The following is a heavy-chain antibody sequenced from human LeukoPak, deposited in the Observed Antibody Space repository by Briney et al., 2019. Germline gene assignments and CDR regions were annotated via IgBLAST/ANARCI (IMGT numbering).Heavy chain of an antibody. CDR3: ASGRGRYFDWFRDAFDI. D-gene: IGHD3-9*01. CDR2: ISSSSNTI. CDR1: GFTFSIYS. V-gene: IGHV3-48*02. Sequence: PGGSLRLSCAASGFTFSIYSMNWVRQAQGKGLEWVSYISSSSNTIYYADSVKGRFTISRDNAKNSLYLQMNSLRDEDTAVYYCASGRGRYFDWFRDAFDIWGQGTMVTVSS. J-gene: IGHJ3*02.